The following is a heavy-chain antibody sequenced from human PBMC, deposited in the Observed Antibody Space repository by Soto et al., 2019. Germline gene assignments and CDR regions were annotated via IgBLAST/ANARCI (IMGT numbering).Heavy chain of an antibody. J-gene: IGHJ6*02. Sequence: GGSLRLSCAASGFTFRNFVMHWVRQAPGKGLECVAVISYAGNNIYYADSVKGRFTISRHNSGNTLYLEMSSLRGEDTAVYYCAKEQSSNFRSVSGMGVWGQGATVTLSS. CDR3: AKEQSSNFRSVSGMGV. CDR1: GFTFRNFV. D-gene: IGHD3-3*01. V-gene: IGHV3-30*18. CDR2: ISYAGNNI.